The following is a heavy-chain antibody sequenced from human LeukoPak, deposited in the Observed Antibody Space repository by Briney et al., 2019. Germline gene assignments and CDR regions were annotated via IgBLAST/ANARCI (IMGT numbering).Heavy chain of an antibody. CDR3: ARGGYYDSSGYYSVRNYFNY. CDR2: INPNSGGT. J-gene: IGHJ4*02. D-gene: IGHD3-22*01. CDR1: GYTFTGNY. Sequence: ASVKVSCKASGYTFTGNYMHWERQASGQGLEWMGWINPNSGGTNYAQKFQGRVTMTRDTSISTAYMELSRLRSDDTAVYYCARGGYYDSSGYYSVRNYFNYWGQGTLVTVSS. V-gene: IGHV1-2*02.